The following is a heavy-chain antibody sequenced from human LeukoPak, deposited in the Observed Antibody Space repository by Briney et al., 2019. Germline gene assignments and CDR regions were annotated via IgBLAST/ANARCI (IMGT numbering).Heavy chain of an antibody. CDR1: GFTFTTYS. CDR3: AKDQGYGSGTFLDY. CDR2: ISYNGNNQ. V-gene: IGHV3-30*18. Sequence: PGRSLRLSCAASGFTFTTYSMLWVRQAPDKGLEWVAVISYNGNNQYYADSVKGRFTISRDNSKNTLYLQMNSLRAEDTAVYYCAKDQGYGSGTFLDYWGQGTLVTVSP. J-gene: IGHJ4*02. D-gene: IGHD3-10*01.